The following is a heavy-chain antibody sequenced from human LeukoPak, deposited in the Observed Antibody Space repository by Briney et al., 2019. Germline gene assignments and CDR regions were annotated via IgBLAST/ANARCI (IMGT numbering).Heavy chain of an antibody. CDR1: GGSISGAYY. Sequence: PSQTLSLTCSVSGGSISGAYYLSWIRQHPGQGLEYFWYFYYSGTTYYNPSLQSRVTISVDTSKNQFSLKLNSVTAADTAVYYCAREIVDGSTLWVDPWGQGTLVTVSS. V-gene: IGHV4-31*03. CDR3: AREIVDGSTLWVDP. J-gene: IGHJ5*02. CDR2: FYYSGTT. D-gene: IGHD2/OR15-2a*01.